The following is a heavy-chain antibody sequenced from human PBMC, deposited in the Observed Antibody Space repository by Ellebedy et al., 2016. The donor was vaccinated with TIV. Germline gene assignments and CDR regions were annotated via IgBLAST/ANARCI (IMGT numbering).Heavy chain of an antibody. V-gene: IGHV3-74*01. D-gene: IGHD3-9*01. J-gene: IGHJ5*02. CDR3: ARGWYYTVLTGFFA. Sequence: GESLKISCAASGFTLSNYWMYWFRQVPGKGLVWLSRINSDGSSTSYADSVMGRFTISRDNAKNTLYLQMNDLRADDTAVYYCARGWYYTVLTGFFAWGQGTLVTVSS. CDR1: GFTLSNYW. CDR2: INSDGSST.